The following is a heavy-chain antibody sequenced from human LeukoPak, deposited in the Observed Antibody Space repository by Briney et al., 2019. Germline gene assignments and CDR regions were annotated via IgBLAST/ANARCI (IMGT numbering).Heavy chain of an antibody. Sequence: ASVKLSCKASGYTFTSYYMHWVRQAPGQGLEWMGIINPSGGSTSYAQKFQGRVTMTRDMSTSTVYMELSSLRSEDTAVYYCARDRGCGGDCYSKNIYYYYYMDVWGKGTTVTVSS. CDR1: GYTFTSYY. D-gene: IGHD2-21*02. V-gene: IGHV1-46*01. J-gene: IGHJ6*03. CDR2: INPSGGST. CDR3: ARDRGCGGDCYSKNIYYYYYMDV.